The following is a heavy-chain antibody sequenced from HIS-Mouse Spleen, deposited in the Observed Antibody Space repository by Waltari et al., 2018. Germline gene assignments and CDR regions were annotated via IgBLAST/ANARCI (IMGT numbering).Heavy chain of an antibody. Sequence: QLQLQESGPGLVKPSETLSLTCTVSAGSLRSSRYYWGWIRQPPGKGLEWIGSIYYSGSTYYNPSLKSRVTISVDTSKNQFSLKLSSVTAADTAVYYCARAPTGFLEWFDAFDIWGQGTMVTVSS. V-gene: IGHV4-39*07. J-gene: IGHJ3*02. D-gene: IGHD3-3*01. CDR3: ARAPTGFLEWFDAFDI. CDR2: IYYSGST. CDR1: AGSLRSSRYY.